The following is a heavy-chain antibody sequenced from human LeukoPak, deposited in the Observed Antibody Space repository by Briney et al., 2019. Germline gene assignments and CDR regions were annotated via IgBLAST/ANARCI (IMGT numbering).Heavy chain of an antibody. Sequence: LETPSLTCAVYGGSFSNYYWNWIRQPPGKGLEWIGEINHSGSTNYNPSLKSRVTISVDTSKNQFSLKMRSVSAADTAVYYCASARCSGGNCYPDWIDPWGQGTLVTVSS. D-gene: IGHD2-15*01. V-gene: IGHV4-34*01. CDR2: INHSGST. CDR1: GGSFSNYY. J-gene: IGHJ5*02. CDR3: ASARCSGGNCYPDWIDP.